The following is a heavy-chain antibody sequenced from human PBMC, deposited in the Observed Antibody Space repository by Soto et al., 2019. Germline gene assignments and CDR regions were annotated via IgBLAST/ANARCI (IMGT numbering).Heavy chain of an antibody. J-gene: IGHJ4*02. CDR2: DKSKSDGGTT. CDR3: TTGATGGDY. CDR1: GFTFSNAL. Sequence: EVHLVESGGGLVKPGGSLTLSCAASGFTFSNALMTWVRQAPGQGLEWVGRDKSKSDGGTTDYAAPVKGRFTISRADSENTLSPQINSVTAEDTGMYYCTTGATGGDYGGQGTLVSVSS. D-gene: IGHD3-16*01. V-gene: IGHV3-15*01.